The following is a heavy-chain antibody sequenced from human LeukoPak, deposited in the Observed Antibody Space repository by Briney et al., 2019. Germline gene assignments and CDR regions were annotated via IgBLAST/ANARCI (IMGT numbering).Heavy chain of an antibody. CDR3: ARAVLGGYFDY. CDR2: IYYSGST. J-gene: IGHJ4*02. CDR1: GGSISSGGYY. D-gene: IGHD3-3*02. V-gene: IGHV4-31*03. Sequence: PSETLSLTCTVSGGSISSGGYYWSWIRQHPGKGLEWIGYIYYSGSTYYNPSLRSRVTISVDTSKNQFSLKLSSVTAADTAVYYCARAVLGGYFDYWGQGTLVTVSS.